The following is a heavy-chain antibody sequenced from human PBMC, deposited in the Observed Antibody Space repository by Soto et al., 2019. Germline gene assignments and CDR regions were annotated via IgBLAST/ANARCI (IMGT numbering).Heavy chain of an antibody. V-gene: IGHV3-23*01. CDR1: GFSFSSYA. Sequence: XVGLRLSCEACGFSFSSYAMSWVRQAPGKGLEWVSAISGSVGGTYYADSVKGRFTISRDNSKNTLYLQMNSLRAEDTALYYCAKDFDTYSSPLQYGMDVWGQGTTVTVSS. D-gene: IGHD6-19*01. J-gene: IGHJ6*02. CDR2: ISGSVGGT. CDR3: AKDFDTYSSPLQYGMDV.